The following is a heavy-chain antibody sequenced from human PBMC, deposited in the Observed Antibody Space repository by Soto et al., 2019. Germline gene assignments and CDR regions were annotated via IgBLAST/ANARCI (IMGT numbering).Heavy chain of an antibody. V-gene: IGHV3-30*02. J-gene: IGHJ6*02. D-gene: IGHD1-26*01. Sequence: GGSLRLPCEPAGFMLNIYGIHWVRQAPSKGLEWVALIPNDRSSQYYADSVKGRMTISRDTSKSMVYLQMNSLRVDDTAVYYCARGGAMGAALSYDMEIWGQGATVDVSS. CDR1: GFMLNIYG. CDR3: ARGGAMGAALSYDMEI. CDR2: IPNDRSSQ.